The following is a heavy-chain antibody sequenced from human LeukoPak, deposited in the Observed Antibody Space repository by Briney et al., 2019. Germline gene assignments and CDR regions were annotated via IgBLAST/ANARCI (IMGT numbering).Heavy chain of an antibody. D-gene: IGHD5-12*01. V-gene: IGHV1-8*01. CDR2: MNPNSGNT. Sequence: ASVKVSCKASGYTFTSYDINWVRQATGRGLEWMGWMNPNSGNTGYAQKFQGRVTMTRNTSISTAYMELSSLRSEDTAVYYCARERRDGYNYYYYYGMDVWGQGTTVTVSS. CDR3: ARERRDGYNYYYYYGMDV. J-gene: IGHJ6*02. CDR1: GYTFTSYD.